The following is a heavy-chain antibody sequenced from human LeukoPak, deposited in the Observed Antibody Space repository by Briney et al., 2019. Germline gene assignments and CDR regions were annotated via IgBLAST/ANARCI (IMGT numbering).Heavy chain of an antibody. V-gene: IGHV2-70*11. CDR1: GFSLSTRGMC. Sequence: SGPALVKPTPTLTLTCTFSGFSLSTRGMCVSWIRQPPGRALEWLARIDWDYDKSYSTSLRTRLTISKDTSKNQVVLTMTDMDTVDTATYYCARTYSNSLYYFDYWGQGTLVTVSS. CDR2: IDWDYDK. D-gene: IGHD6-6*01. CDR3: ARTYSNSLYYFDY. J-gene: IGHJ4*02.